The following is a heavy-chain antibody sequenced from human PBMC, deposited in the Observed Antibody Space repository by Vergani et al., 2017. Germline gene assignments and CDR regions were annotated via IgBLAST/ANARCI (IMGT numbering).Heavy chain of an antibody. CDR3: ARDLPQYCSSTSCYTGFYFDY. V-gene: IGHV3-30*04. Sequence: QVQLVESGGGVVQPGRSLRLSCAASGFTFSSYAMHWVRQAPGKGLEWVAVISYDGSNKYYADSVKGRFTISRDNSKNTLYLQMNSLRAEDTAVYYCARDLPQYCSSTSCYTGFYFDYWGQGTLVTVSS. CDR1: GFTFSSYA. J-gene: IGHJ4*02. D-gene: IGHD2-2*02. CDR2: ISYDGSNK.